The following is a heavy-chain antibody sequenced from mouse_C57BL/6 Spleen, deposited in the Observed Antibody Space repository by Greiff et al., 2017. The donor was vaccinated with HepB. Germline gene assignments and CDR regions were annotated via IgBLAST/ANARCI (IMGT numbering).Heavy chain of an antibody. CDR2: IWSGGST. J-gene: IGHJ2*01. Sequence: VQLRQSGPGLVQPSQSLSITCTVSGFSLTSYGVHWVRQSPGKGLEWLGVIWSGGSTDYNAAFISRLSISKDNSKSQVFFKMNSLQADDTAIYYCARMKAPYYYFDYWGQGTTLTVSS. CDR3: ARMKAPYYYFDY. CDR1: GFSLTSYG. D-gene: IGHD1-1*01. V-gene: IGHV2-2*01.